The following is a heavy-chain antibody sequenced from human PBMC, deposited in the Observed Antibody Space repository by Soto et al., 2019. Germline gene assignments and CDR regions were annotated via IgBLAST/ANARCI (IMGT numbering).Heavy chain of an antibody. J-gene: IGHJ4*02. CDR1: GFTFSSYA. Sequence: GGSLRLSCAASGFTFSSYAMSWVRQAPGKGLEWVSAISGSGGSTYYADSVKGRFTISRDNSKKTLYLQMNSLRAEDTAVYYCANPPAMITFGGVIDDFDYWGQGTLVTVSS. D-gene: IGHD3-16*02. CDR3: ANPPAMITFGGVIDDFDY. CDR2: ISGSGGST. V-gene: IGHV3-23*01.